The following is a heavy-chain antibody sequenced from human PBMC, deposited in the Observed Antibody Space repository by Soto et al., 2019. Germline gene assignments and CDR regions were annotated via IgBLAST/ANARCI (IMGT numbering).Heavy chain of an antibody. CDR2: IIPILGIA. J-gene: IGHJ6*02. CDR1: GGTFSSYT. CDR3: ARASGDQHYYYYYGMDV. V-gene: IGHV1-69*02. D-gene: IGHD4-17*01. Sequence: QVQLVQSGAEVKKPGSSVKVSCKASGGTFSSYTISWVRQAPGQGLEWMGRIIPILGIANYAQKFQGRVTINAXXSXSXXYMELRSLRSADTAVYYCARASGDQHYYYYYGMDVWGQGTTVTVSS.